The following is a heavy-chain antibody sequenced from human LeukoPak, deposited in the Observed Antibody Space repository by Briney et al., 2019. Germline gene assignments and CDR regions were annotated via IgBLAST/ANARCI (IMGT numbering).Heavy chain of an antibody. D-gene: IGHD6-6*01. CDR2: IGTAGDT. Sequence: PGGSLRLSCAASGFTFSSYDMHWVRQATGKGLEWVSAIGTAGDTYYPGSVKGRFTISRVNAKNSLYLQMNSLRAGDTAVYYCARGLIGSSSSPYFDPWGQGTLVTVSS. CDR1: GFTFSSYD. J-gene: IGHJ5*02. CDR3: ARGLIGSSSSPYFDP. V-gene: IGHV3-13*01.